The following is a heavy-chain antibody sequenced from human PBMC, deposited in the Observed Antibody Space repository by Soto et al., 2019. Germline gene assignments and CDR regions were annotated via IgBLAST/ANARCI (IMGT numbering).Heavy chain of an antibody. V-gene: IGHV4-39*01. D-gene: IGHD3-10*01. J-gene: IGHJ5*02. CDR3: ARVYYGSGSYFVHWFDP. CDR1: GGSISSSSYY. CDR2: IYYSGST. Sequence: QLQLQESGPGLVKPSETLSLTCTVSGGSISSSSYYWGWIRQPPGKGLEWMGSIYYSGSTYYNPSLKNRATIAVDTSTNQFSQKLSSVTAPNTAVYYWARVYYGSGSYFVHWFDPWGQGTLLTVSS.